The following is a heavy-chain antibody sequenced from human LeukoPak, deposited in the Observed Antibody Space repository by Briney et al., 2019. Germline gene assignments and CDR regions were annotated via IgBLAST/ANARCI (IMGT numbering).Heavy chain of an antibody. Sequence: GASVKVSCKASGYTFTSYGISWVRQAPGQGLEWMGWISAHNGNANYAQKFQGRVTMTTDTLATTAYMELRSLRSDDTAVYYCARDLERYYDLEGRSGYWGQGTLVTVSS. D-gene: IGHD3-3*01. CDR3: ARDLERYYDLEGRSGY. CDR1: GYTFTSYG. V-gene: IGHV1-18*01. J-gene: IGHJ4*02. CDR2: ISAHNGNA.